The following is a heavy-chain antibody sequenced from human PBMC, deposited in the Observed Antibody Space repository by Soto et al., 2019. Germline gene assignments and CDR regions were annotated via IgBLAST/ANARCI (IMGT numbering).Heavy chain of an antibody. Sequence: QVQLVESGGGVVQPGRSLRLSCAASGFTFNSYGMHWVRQAPGKGLEWVAVISYDGSNKYYADSVKGRFTISRDNSKNTLYLQMNSLRAEDTAVYYCAKDSRRGYSYGLFDYWGQGTLVTVSS. CDR1: GFTFNSYG. CDR2: ISYDGSNK. CDR3: AKDSRRGYSYGLFDY. V-gene: IGHV3-30*18. J-gene: IGHJ4*02. D-gene: IGHD5-18*01.